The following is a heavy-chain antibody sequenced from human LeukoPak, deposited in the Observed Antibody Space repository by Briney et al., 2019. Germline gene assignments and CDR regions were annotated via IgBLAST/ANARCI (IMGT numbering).Heavy chain of an antibody. CDR1: GYTFSSYY. CDR3: ANTYALGNYYKGGFDP. V-gene: IGHV1-2*02. CDR2: INPKNGDT. J-gene: IGHJ5*02. D-gene: IGHD3-10*01. Sequence: ASVKVSCKASGYTFSSYYMHWVRQAPGQGLEWMAWINPKNGDTNYAQNFQGRVTMTRDTSIRTVYMELSRLRSDDTAVYYCANTYALGNYYKGGFDPWGQGTLVTVSS.